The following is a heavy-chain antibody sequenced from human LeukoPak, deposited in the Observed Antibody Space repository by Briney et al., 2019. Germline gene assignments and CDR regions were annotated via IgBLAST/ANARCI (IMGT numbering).Heavy chain of an antibody. J-gene: IGHJ4*02. CDR2: ISGNVGSP. CDR3: AKDRTFSGSYGYFDS. D-gene: IGHD2/OR15-2a*01. Sequence: GGSLRLSCAASGFTFDDYAMHWVRQAPGKGLEWVGLISGNVGSPSYAHSVKGRFTISRDNSKNSLYLQMNSLRTEDTALYYCAKDRTFSGSYGYFDSWGQGTLVTVSS. CDR1: GFTFDDYA. V-gene: IGHV3-43*02.